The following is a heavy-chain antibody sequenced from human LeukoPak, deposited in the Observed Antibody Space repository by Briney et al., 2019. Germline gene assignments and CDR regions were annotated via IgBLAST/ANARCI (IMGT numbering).Heavy chain of an antibody. J-gene: IGHJ5*02. CDR2: INHSGST. Sequence: PSETLSLTCAIYGGSFSGYYWSWIRQPPGKGLEWIGEINHSGSTNYNPSLKSRVTISVATSKNQFSLKLSSVTAADTAVYYCARKAMIVVVNWFDPWGQGTLVTVSS. CDR1: GGSFSGYY. CDR3: ARKAMIVVVNWFDP. D-gene: IGHD3-22*01. V-gene: IGHV4-34*01.